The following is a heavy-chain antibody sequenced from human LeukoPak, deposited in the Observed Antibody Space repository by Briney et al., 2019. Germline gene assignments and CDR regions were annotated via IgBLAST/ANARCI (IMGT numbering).Heavy chain of an antibody. CDR3: AREGVGATTGE. CDR2: ISSSSSYI. D-gene: IGHD1-26*01. CDR1: GFTFSSYS. J-gene: IGHJ4*02. Sequence: GGSLRLSCAASGFTFSSYSMNWVRQAPGKGLEWVSSISSSSSYIYYADSVKGRFTISRDNAKNSLYLQMNSLRAEDTAVYYCAREGVGATTGEWGQGTLVTVSS. V-gene: IGHV3-21*01.